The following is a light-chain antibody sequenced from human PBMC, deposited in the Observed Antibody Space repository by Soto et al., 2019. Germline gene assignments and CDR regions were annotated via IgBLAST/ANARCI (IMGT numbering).Light chain of an antibody. Sequence: QSVLTQPTSASGSPGQSVTISCTGNHXDIGTYDYVSWYQQHPGRAPRLLIHGVTTRPSGISDRFSASKSGLTASLTISGLQPEDEADYYCSSLTSNRIYVFGPGTKVTVL. CDR3: SSLTSNRIYV. V-gene: IGLV2-14*03. CDR2: GVT. CDR1: HXDIGTYDY. J-gene: IGLJ1*01.